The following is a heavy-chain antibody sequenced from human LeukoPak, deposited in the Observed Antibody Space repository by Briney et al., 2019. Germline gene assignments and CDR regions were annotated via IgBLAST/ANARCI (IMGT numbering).Heavy chain of an antibody. D-gene: IGHD4/OR15-4a*01. J-gene: IGHJ6*02. CDR1: GFTFDNFA. Sequence: QTGGSLRLSCAASGFTFDNFAMNWVRQAPGNGLEWVLGISGSGFYTYYADSVKGRFTISRDNSKNTLYLQLSSLRGEDTAIYYCARDTSFNYGAHAMDVWGQGTTVTVSS. CDR3: ARDTSFNYGAHAMDV. CDR2: ISGSGFYT. V-gene: IGHV3-23*01.